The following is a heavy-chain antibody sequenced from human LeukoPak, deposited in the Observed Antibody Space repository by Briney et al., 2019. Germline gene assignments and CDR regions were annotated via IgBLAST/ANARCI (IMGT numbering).Heavy chain of an antibody. D-gene: IGHD1-26*01. J-gene: IGHJ5*02. V-gene: IGHV3-48*01. CDR2: ISSSSSTI. CDR3: ARGPSWELLNNWFDP. Sequence: GGSLRLSCAASGFTFSSYSMNWVRQAPGKGLEWVSYISSSSSTIYYADSVKGRFTISRDNAKNSLYLQMNSLRAEDTAVYYCARGPSWELLNNWFDPWGQGTLVTVSS. CDR1: GFTFSSYS.